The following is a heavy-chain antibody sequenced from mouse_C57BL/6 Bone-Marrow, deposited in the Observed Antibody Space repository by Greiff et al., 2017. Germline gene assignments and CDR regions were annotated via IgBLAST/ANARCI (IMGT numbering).Heavy chain of an antibody. Sequence: QVQLQQPGAELVRPGSSVKLSCKASGYTFTSYWMDWVKQRPGQGLEWIGNIYPSDSETHYNQKFKDKATLTVDKSSSTAYMQLSGLTSEDSAVYYLARRVYYGNYRAWFAYWGQGTLVTVSA. CDR1: GYTFTSYW. V-gene: IGHV1-61*01. CDR2: IYPSDSET. CDR3: ARRVYYGNYRAWFAY. J-gene: IGHJ3*01. D-gene: IGHD2-1*01.